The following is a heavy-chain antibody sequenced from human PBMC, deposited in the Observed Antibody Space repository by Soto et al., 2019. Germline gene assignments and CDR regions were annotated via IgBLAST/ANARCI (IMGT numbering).Heavy chain of an antibody. J-gene: IGHJ6*02. Sequence: TGGSLRLSCAASGFTFSSYSMNWVRQAPGKGLEWVSSISSSSSYIYYADSVKGRFTISRDNAKNSLYLQMNSLRAEDTAVYYCAREPAIAVLAAPVYYYYGMDVWGQGTTVTVSS. V-gene: IGHV3-21*01. CDR1: GFTFSSYS. D-gene: IGHD6-19*01. CDR2: ISSSSSYI. CDR3: AREPAIAVLAAPVYYYYGMDV.